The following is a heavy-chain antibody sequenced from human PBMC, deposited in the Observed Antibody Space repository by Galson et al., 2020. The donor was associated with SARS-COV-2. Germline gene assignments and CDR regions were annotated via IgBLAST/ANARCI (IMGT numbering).Heavy chain of an antibody. CDR2: MNPNSGNT. V-gene: IGHV1-8*01. D-gene: IGHD6-13*01. CDR1: GYTFTSYD. Sequence: ASVKVSCKASGYTFTSYDINWVRQATGQGLEWMGWMNPNSGNTGYAQKFQGRVTMTRNTSISTAYMELSSLRSEDTAVYYCARSARIAAAGQLDYWGQGTLVTVSS. CDR3: ARSARIAAAGQLDY. J-gene: IGHJ4*02.